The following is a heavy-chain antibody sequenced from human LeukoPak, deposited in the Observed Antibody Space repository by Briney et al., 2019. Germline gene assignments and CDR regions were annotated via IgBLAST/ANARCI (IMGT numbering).Heavy chain of an antibody. V-gene: IGHV3-23*01. J-gene: IGHJ3*02. Sequence: GGSLRLSCVVSGFTFSSSAMTWVRQAPGKGLEWVSAISGSGGSTYYADSVKGRFTISRDNSKNTLYLQMNSLRAEDTAVYYCAKEWEGWVGDAFDIWGQGTMVTVSS. CDR3: AKEWEGWVGDAFDI. CDR2: ISGSGGST. D-gene: IGHD1-26*01. CDR1: GFTFSSSA.